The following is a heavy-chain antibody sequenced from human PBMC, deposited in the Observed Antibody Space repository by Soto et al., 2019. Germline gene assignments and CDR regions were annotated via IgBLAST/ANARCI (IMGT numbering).Heavy chain of an antibody. CDR2: IYYSGST. J-gene: IGHJ5*02. CDR3: AKIKLGPNWFDP. Sequence: SETLSLTCTVSGGSISSGGYYWSWIRQHPGKGLEWIGYIYYSGSTYYNPSLKSRVTISVDTSKNQFSLKLSSVTAADTAVYYCAKIKLGPNWFDPWGQGTLVTVSS. CDR1: GGSISSGGYY. V-gene: IGHV4-31*03. D-gene: IGHD6-13*01.